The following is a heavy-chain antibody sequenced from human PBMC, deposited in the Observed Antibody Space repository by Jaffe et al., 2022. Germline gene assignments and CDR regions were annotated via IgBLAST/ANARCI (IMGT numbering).Heavy chain of an antibody. CDR1: GYSISSGYY. D-gene: IGHD6-13*01. J-gene: IGHJ4*02. CDR3: ASEELGIAAAGYWYYFDY. V-gene: IGHV4-38-2*01. Sequence: QVQLQESGPGLVKPSETLSLTCAVSGYSISSGYYWGWIRQPPGKGLEWIGSIYHSGSTYYNPSLKSRVTISVDTSKNQFSLKLSSVTAADTAVYYCASEELGIAAAGYWYYFDYWGQGTLVTVSS. CDR2: IYHSGST.